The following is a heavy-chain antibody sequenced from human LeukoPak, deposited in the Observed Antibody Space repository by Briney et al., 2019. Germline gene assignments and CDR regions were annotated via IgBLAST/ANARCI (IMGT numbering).Heavy chain of an antibody. CDR3: ARASWAYSPFDH. CDR2: IDNTAKI. J-gene: IGHJ4*02. CDR1: GVSVSGYT. D-gene: IGHD2-21*01. Sequence: PSETLSLTCTVSGVSVSGYTWTWIRQSPGKGLEWIGYIDNTAKITTNPSLRSRVTISVDTPKNQFSLKLNSATAADTAVYYCARASWAYSPFDHWGQGILVTVSS. V-gene: IGHV4-59*02.